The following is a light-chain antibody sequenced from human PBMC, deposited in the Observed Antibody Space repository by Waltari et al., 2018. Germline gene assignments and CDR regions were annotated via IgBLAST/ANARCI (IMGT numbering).Light chain of an antibody. CDR1: SSDVGGYNY. V-gene: IGLV2-8*01. CDR2: EVG. Sequence: QSALTQPPSASGSPGQSVTISCTGTSSDVGGYNYVSWYEQHPGKAPKLMIYEVGKRRSGVPDRFSGSKSGNTASLTVSGLQAEDEADYYCSSYAGSNNYVFGTGTKVTVL. J-gene: IGLJ1*01. CDR3: SSYAGSNNYV.